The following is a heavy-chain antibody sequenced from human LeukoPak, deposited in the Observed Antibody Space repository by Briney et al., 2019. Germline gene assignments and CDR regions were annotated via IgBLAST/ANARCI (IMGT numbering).Heavy chain of an antibody. CDR1: GVTFSSYA. CDR3: AKRGSSGPYYFDS. CDR2: LNNVGSA. V-gene: IGHV3-23*01. J-gene: IGHJ4*01. D-gene: IGHD6-19*01. Sequence: GGSLRFSCAASGVTFSSYAMSWVRQAPAKGLEWVSTLNNVGSAFYADSVKGRFTISIDTSKNPLYVEMNSLRAHDPAVYYCAKRGSSGPYYFDSWGHGTLVTVSS.